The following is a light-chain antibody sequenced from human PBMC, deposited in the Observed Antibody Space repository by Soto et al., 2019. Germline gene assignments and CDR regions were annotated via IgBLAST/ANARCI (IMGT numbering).Light chain of an antibody. CDR1: QSVADN. Sequence: EVVMTQSPATLSVSPGERVTLSCRSSQSVADNLAWFQQKPGQGPRLLIYGASTRATGIPARFSGSGSETDFTLTVSSLRSEDSAVYYCQQYGNSRGTFGQGTKVDIK. CDR3: QQYGNSRGT. CDR2: GAS. V-gene: IGKV3-15*01. J-gene: IGKJ1*01.